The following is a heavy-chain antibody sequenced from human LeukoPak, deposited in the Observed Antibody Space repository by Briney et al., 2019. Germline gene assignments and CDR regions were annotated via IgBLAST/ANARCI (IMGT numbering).Heavy chain of an antibody. Sequence: SETLSLTCTVSGGSISSGGYYWSWIRQPAGKGLEWIGCIYSSGSTNHNPSLKSRVTMSVDTSKNQISLKLSSVTAADTAVYYCARDRGAYDYWGQGTLVTVSS. V-gene: IGHV4-61*10. J-gene: IGHJ4*02. CDR1: GGSISSGGYY. CDR3: ARDRGAYDY. D-gene: IGHD5-12*01. CDR2: IYSSGST.